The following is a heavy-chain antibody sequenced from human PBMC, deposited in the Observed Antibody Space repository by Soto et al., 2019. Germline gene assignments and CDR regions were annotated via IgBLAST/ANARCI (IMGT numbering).Heavy chain of an antibody. Sequence: GGSLRLSCAASGFTFSSYGMHWVRQAPGKGLEWVAVIWYDGSNKYYADSVKGRFTISRDNSKNTLYLQMNSLRAEDTAVYYCARTSTNGWSWYYYGMDVWGQGTTVTVSS. CDR3: ARTSTNGWSWYYYGMDV. CDR2: IWYDGSNK. J-gene: IGHJ6*02. D-gene: IGHD2-8*01. CDR1: GFTFSSYG. V-gene: IGHV3-33*01.